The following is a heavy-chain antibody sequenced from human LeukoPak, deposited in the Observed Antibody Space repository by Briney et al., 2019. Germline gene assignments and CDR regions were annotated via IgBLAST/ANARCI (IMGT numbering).Heavy chain of an antibody. D-gene: IGHD3-10*01. CDR2: IVGNGGRT. J-gene: IGHJ4*02. CDR3: AKDAVAPGSSGDYFDY. Sequence: GGSLRLSCAASGFTFSSNAMSWVRQAPGKGLEWVSVIVGNGGRTYYADSVNGRFTVSRDNSKNTLSLQMNSLRAEDTAVYYCAKDAVAPGSSGDYFDYWGQGTLVTVSS. CDR1: GFTFSSNA. V-gene: IGHV3-23*01.